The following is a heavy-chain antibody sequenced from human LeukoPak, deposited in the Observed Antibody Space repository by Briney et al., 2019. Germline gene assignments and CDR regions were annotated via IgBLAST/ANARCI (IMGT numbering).Heavy chain of an antibody. V-gene: IGHV3-7*01. CDR2: IKQDGSER. CDR3: ARDGSDYYDSSGYYYYLEYFQH. J-gene: IGHJ1*01. Sequence: PGGSLRLSCAASGFTFSSYAMSWVRQAPGKGLEWVANIKQDGSERYYVDSVKGRFTISRDNAKNSLYLQMNSLRAEDTAVYYCARDGSDYYDSSGYYYYLEYFQHWGQGTLVTVSS. CDR1: GFTFSSYA. D-gene: IGHD3-22*01.